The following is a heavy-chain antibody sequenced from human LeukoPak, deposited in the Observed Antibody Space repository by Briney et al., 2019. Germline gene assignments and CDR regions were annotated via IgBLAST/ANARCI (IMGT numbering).Heavy chain of an antibody. CDR1: GIAFSGYG. D-gene: IGHD2-2*01. Sequence: GGSLRLSCAASGIAFSGYGMHWVRQAPGKGLEWVAVIWYDGNNKYYEDSVKGRFTISRDNSKNTLYLQMNSLRAEDTAVYYCARDCRFGSTTCHDYWGQGTLVTVSS. V-gene: IGHV3-33*01. J-gene: IGHJ4*02. CDR2: IWYDGNNK. CDR3: ARDCRFGSTTCHDY.